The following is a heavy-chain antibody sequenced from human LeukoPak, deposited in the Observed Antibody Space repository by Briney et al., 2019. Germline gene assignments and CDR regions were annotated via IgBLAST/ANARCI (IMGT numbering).Heavy chain of an antibody. CDR2: VSHDGRSK. CDR1: GFTFSSFG. V-gene: IGHV3-30*18. D-gene: IGHD2-15*01. CDR3: AKAGYGGSSTTTYGDY. Sequence: GSLRLSCAASGFTFSSFGMHWVRQAPGKGLEWVAIVSHDGRSKYYADSVKGRFTISRDNSKNTLYLQMNSLRADDTAVYYCAKAGYGGSSTTTYGDYWGQGTLVAVSS. J-gene: IGHJ4*02.